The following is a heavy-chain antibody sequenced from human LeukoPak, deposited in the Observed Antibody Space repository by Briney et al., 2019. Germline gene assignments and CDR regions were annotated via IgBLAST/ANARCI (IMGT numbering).Heavy chain of an antibody. CDR1: GYTFTSFY. V-gene: IGHV1-2*02. CDR3: ARVAGYSNLLDY. D-gene: IGHD6-13*01. CDR2: INPNNGGT. J-gene: IGHJ4*02. Sequence: GASVKVSCKASGYTFTSFYMHWVRQAPGQGFEWMGWINPNNGGTKDAQRFQGRVTMTRDTSIMTAYMELSRLRSDDTAVYYCARVAGYSNLLDYWGQGTLVTVSS.